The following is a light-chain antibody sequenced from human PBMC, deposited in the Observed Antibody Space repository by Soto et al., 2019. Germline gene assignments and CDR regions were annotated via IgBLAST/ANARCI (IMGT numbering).Light chain of an antibody. Sequence: LTQPHSVSESPGKTVTISCTRSSGSIASHFVHWYQQRPGSAPATVIYDDNQRPSGVPDRFSGSIDSSSNSASLTISGLKTEDEADYYCQSYDASFWVFGGGTKLTVL. V-gene: IGLV6-57*04. CDR3: QSYDASFWV. CDR2: DDN. J-gene: IGLJ3*02. CDR1: SGSIASHF.